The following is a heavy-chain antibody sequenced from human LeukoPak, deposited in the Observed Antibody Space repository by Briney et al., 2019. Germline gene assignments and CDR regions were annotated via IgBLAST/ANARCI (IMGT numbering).Heavy chain of an antibody. V-gene: IGHV4-39*07. J-gene: IGHJ5*02. Sequence: ASETLSLTCTVSGGSISSSSYYWGWISQPPGKGLEWIGSIYYSGSTYYNPSLKSRVTISVDTSKNQFSLKLSSVTAADTAVYYCARWAYYGSGSPTRFDPWGQGTLVTVSS. CDR2: IYYSGST. D-gene: IGHD3-10*01. CDR3: ARWAYYGSGSPTRFDP. CDR1: GGSISSSSYY.